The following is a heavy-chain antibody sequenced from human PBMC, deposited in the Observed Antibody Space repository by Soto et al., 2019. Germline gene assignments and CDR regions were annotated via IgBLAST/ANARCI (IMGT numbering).Heavy chain of an antibody. J-gene: IGHJ4*02. Sequence: QLQLQESGPGLVKPSETLSLTCTVSGGSISSSSYYWGWIRQPPGKGLEWIGSIYYSGSTYYNPSLKSRVTISVDTSKNQFSLKLSSVTAADTAVYYCARHESHRWELHPVDYWGQGTLVTVSS. CDR2: IYYSGST. CDR1: GGSISSSSYY. D-gene: IGHD1-26*01. V-gene: IGHV4-39*01. CDR3: ARHESHRWELHPVDY.